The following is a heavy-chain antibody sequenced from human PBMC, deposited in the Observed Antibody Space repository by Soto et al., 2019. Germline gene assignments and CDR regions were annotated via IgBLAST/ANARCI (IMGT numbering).Heavy chain of an antibody. CDR2: IIPIFGTA. Sequence: RASVKVSCKASGGTFSSYAISWVRQAPGQGLEWMGGIIPIFGTANYAQKFQGRVTITADESTSTAYMELSSLRSEDTAVYYCAGAMIVVVIRGFDPWGQGTLVTVSS. V-gene: IGHV1-69*13. CDR3: AGAMIVVVIRGFDP. J-gene: IGHJ5*02. CDR1: GGTFSSYA. D-gene: IGHD3-22*01.